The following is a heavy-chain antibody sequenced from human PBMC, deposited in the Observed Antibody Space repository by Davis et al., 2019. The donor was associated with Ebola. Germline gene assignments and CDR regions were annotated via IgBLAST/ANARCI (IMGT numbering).Heavy chain of an antibody. CDR3: ARESYYYDSSGYYYDFDY. D-gene: IGHD3-22*01. Sequence: GGSLRLSCTTSGFTFGDYAMTWVRQAPGKGLEWVSSISSSSSYIYYADSVKGRFTISRDNAKNSLYLQMNSLRAEDTAVYYCARESYYYDSSGYYYDFDYWGQGTLVTVSS. J-gene: IGHJ4*02. CDR1: GFTFGDYA. CDR2: ISSSSSYI. V-gene: IGHV3-21*01.